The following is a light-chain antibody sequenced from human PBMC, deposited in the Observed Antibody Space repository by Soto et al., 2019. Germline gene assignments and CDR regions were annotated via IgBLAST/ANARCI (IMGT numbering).Light chain of an antibody. CDR2: DAS. J-gene: IGKJ3*01. CDR1: QSVSSY. V-gene: IGKV3-11*01. CDR3: QQRSNWPPGGT. Sequence: EIVLTQSPATLSLSPGERATLSCRASQSVSSYLAWYQQKPGQAPRLLIYDASNRATGIPARFSGSGSGTDFTLTICSLEPEYLAVYYCQQRSNWPPGGTFGPGTKGDIK.